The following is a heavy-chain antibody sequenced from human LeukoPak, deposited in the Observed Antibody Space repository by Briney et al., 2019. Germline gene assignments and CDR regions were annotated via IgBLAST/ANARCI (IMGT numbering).Heavy chain of an antibody. CDR1: GYSISSGYY. CDR3: ARLGGY. CDR2: IYHSGST. D-gene: IGHD3-16*01. V-gene: IGHV4-38-2*01. Sequence: PSETLSLTCAVSGYSISSGYYWGRIRQPPGKGLEWIGSIYHSGSTYYNPSLKSRVTISVDTSKNQFSLKLSSVTAADTAVYYCARLGGYWGQGTLVTVSS. J-gene: IGHJ4*02.